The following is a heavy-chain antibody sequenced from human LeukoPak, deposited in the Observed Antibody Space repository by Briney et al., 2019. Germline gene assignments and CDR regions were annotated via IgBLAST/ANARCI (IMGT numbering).Heavy chain of an antibody. CDR1: GFSLSAIGMR. J-gene: IGHJ4*02. V-gene: IGHV2-70*04. D-gene: IGHD2-15*01. Sequence: SGPTLVNPTQTLTLTCTFSGFSLSAIGMRVNWIRQPPGKALEWLARIDWDDDKFYSTSLKTRLTISKDTSKNQVVLTMTNMDPVDTATYHCARGPRGYCSGDSCRTTHFDYWGQGTLVTVSS. CDR3: ARGPRGYCSGDSCRTTHFDY. CDR2: IDWDDDK.